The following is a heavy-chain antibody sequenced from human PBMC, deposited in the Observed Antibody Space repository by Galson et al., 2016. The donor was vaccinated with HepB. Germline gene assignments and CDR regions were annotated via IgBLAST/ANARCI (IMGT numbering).Heavy chain of an antibody. J-gene: IGHJ6*02. CDR3: ARDGSEHGRSSGGGMDV. V-gene: IGHV3-53*01. Sequence: SLRLSCAASGLIVRSNFMTWVRQGPGKGLEWVATIYNDGDTFYADSVKGRFSISRHNSNNILDLQMSNVTPDDTAVYYCARDGSEHGRSSGGGMDVWGQGTTVTVSS. CDR1: GLIVRSNF. D-gene: IGHD6-6*01. CDR2: IYNDGDT.